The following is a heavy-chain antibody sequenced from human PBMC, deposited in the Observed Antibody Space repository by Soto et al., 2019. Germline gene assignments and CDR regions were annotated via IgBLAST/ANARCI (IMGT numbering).Heavy chain of an antibody. CDR3: VKVDWYSVDC. CDR1: GFTFQNYI. V-gene: IGHV3-64D*06. Sequence: RLSCSASGFTFQNYIIHLVRQAPGKGLEYVSAIGAKGDATYADSVKGRFSISRDNSKNSLFLQMTNVTFEDTATYFCVKVDWYSVDCWGQGALVTVSS. J-gene: IGHJ4*02. CDR2: IGAKGDAT. D-gene: IGHD2-21*02.